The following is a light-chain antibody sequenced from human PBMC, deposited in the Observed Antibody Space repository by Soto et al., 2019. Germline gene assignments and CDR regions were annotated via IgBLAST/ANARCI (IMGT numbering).Light chain of an antibody. CDR3: QKYTTAPLP. CDR1: QGIAPY. J-gene: IGKJ4*01. CDR2: ATS. V-gene: IGKV1-27*01. Sequence: DVQMTQSPSSLSAFVGDRVTITCRASQGIAPYLAWFQQKPGKVPKLLIYATSTLQSGVPSRISGSRSGTDFTLTISSLQPEDVATYYCQKYTTAPLPFGGWPKVEIK.